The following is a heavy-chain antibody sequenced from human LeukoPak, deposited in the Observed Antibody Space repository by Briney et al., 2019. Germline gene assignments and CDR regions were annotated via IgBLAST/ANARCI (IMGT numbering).Heavy chain of an antibody. Sequence: GGSLRLSCAASGFTFSDYYMSWIRQAPGKGLEWVSYISSSGSTIYYADSVKGRFTISRDNAKNSLYLQMNSLRAEDTAVYYRAIRYNRWYDILPPAYYYYYMDVWGKGTTVTVSS. V-gene: IGHV3-11*04. CDR1: GFTFSDYY. CDR2: ISSSGSTI. CDR3: AIRYNRWYDILPPAYYYYYMDV. D-gene: IGHD3-9*01. J-gene: IGHJ6*03.